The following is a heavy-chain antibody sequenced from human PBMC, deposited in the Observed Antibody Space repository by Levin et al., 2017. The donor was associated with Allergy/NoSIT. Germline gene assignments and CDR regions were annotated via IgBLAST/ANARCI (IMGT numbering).Heavy chain of an antibody. CDR1: GGSTRLGGYY. J-gene: IGHJ4*02. V-gene: IGHV4-31*03. D-gene: IGHD3-9*01. CDR2: IYYSGET. Sequence: SQTLSLTCSVSGGSTRLGGYYWGWILQHPVKGLEWLGYIYYSGETFYNPSVESRLVISHDTSENQFSLKLTSLTAADTAVYYCVRAQTGYVSPFDFWGPGTLVTVSS. CDR3: VRAQTGYVSPFDF.